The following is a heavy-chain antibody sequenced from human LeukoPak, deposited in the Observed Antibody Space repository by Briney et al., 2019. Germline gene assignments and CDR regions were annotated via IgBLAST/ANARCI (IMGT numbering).Heavy chain of an antibody. D-gene: IGHD2-2*01. CDR1: GYTFTSYG. CDR2: ISAYNGNT. Sequence: ASVKVSCKASGYTFTSYGISWVRQAPGQGLEWMGWISAYNGNTNYAQKFQGRVTITADKSTSTAYMELSSLRSEDTAVHYCANEPSRSPAWGQGTLVTVSS. J-gene: IGHJ5*02. V-gene: IGHV1-18*01. CDR3: ANEPSRSPA.